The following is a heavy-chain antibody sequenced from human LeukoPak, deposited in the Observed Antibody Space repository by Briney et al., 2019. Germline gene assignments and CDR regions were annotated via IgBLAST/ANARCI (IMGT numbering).Heavy chain of an antibody. CDR3: ASGYCSGGSCLFDY. Sequence: PSETLSLTCTVSGGSISSYYWIWIRQPPGKGLEWIGYIYYSGSTNYNPSLKSRVTISVDTSKNQFSLKLSSVTAADTAVYYCASGYCSGGSCLFDYWGQGTLVTVSS. D-gene: IGHD2-15*01. CDR2: IYYSGST. J-gene: IGHJ4*02. V-gene: IGHV4-59*08. CDR1: GGSISSYY.